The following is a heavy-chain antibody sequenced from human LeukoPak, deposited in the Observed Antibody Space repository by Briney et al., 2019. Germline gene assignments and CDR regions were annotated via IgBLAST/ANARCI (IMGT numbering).Heavy chain of an antibody. D-gene: IGHD3-9*01. CDR2: IYYSGST. CDR1: GGSISSGDYY. V-gene: IGHV4-30-4*01. J-gene: IGHJ4*02. Sequence: PSQTQSLTCTVSGGSISSGDYYWSWIRQPPGKGLEWMGYIYYSGSTYYNPSLKSRVTISVDTSKNQFSLKLSSVTAADTAVYYCARGVSWYDILTGYYRYFDYWGQGTLVTVSS. CDR3: ARGVSWYDILTGYYRYFDY.